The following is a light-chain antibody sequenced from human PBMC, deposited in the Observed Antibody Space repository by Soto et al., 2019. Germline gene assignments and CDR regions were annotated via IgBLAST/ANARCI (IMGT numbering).Light chain of an antibody. CDR1: TSDVGGYAF. J-gene: IGLJ3*02. Sequence: QSALTQAASVSGSPGQSITLSCTGTTSDVGGYAFVSWYQQHPGKAPKLIIYEVTHRPSGVSNRFSGSKSGNTASLTTSGLQAEDEAEYFCSSYTSSSTLVVFGGGTKLTVL. V-gene: IGLV2-14*01. CDR2: EVT. CDR3: SSYTSSSTLVV.